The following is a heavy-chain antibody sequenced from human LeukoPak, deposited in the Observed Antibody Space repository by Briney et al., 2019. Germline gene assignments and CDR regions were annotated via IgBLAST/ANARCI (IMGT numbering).Heavy chain of an antibody. J-gene: IGHJ4*02. V-gene: IGHV4-59*12. D-gene: IGHD6-19*01. Sequence: SETLSLTCTVSGGSISSYYWSWIRQPPGKGLEWIGYIYYSGSTNYNPSLKSRVTISVDKSKNQFSLKLSSVTAADTAVYYCARTGYSSGWYPFDYWGQGTLVTVSS. CDR2: IYYSGST. CDR3: ARTGYSSGWYPFDY. CDR1: GGSISSYY.